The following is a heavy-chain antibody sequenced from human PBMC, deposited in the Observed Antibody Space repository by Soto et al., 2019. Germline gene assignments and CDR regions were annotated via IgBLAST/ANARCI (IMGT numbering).Heavy chain of an antibody. CDR2: ISSSGSTI. J-gene: IGHJ4*02. CDR1: GFTFSDYY. CDR3: ARGPYDYVWGSDPPHFDY. Sequence: QVQLVESGGGLVKPGGSLRLSCAASGFTFSDYYMSWIRQAPGKGLEWVSYISSSGSTIYYADSVKGRFTISRDNAKNSSYLQMNSLRAEATAVYYCARGPYDYVWGSDPPHFDYWGQGTLGTVSS. V-gene: IGHV3-11*01. D-gene: IGHD3-16*02.